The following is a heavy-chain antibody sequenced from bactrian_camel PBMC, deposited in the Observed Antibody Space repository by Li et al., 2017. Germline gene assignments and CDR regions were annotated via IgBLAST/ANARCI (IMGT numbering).Heavy chain of an antibody. Sequence: VQLVESGGGLVQPGGSLRLSCAASGFTFSSYAMGWVRQAPGKGLEWVSAINDGGSKTYYADSVKGRFTISQDNAKNTVYLRMNSLKPEDTATYWCAARAYPHPKACGGSWDRARSYFTSWGQGTQVTV. CDR3: AARAYPHPKACGGSWDRARSYFTS. CDR2: INDGGSKT. V-gene: IGHV3S40*01. D-gene: IGHD2*01. CDR1: GFTFSSYA. J-gene: IGHJ6*01.